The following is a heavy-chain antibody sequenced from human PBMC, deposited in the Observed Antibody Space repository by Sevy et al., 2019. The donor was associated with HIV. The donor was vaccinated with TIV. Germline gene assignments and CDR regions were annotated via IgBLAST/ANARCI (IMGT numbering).Heavy chain of an antibody. CDR3: ARDSGNYPYYFDY. V-gene: IGHV4-61*01. Sequence: SETVSLTWTVSGGSISGGNYFWSWIRQSPGKGLEWIGYIHYSGTTNYNPSLRSRVTISVDTSKNQFSLKLRSVTAADTAIYYCARDSGNYPYYFDYWGQGTLVTVSS. CDR2: IHYSGTT. J-gene: IGHJ4*01. CDR1: GGSISGGNYF. D-gene: IGHD1-26*01.